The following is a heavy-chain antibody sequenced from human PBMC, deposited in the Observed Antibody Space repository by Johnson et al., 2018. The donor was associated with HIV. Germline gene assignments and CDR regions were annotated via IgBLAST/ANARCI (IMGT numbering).Heavy chain of an antibody. CDR1: RFSFDSFW. CDR3: ARVKIAFDI. CDR2: INQDGREK. Sequence: VQLVESGGGVVQPGRSLRLSCVASRFSFDSFWMTWVRQAPGKGLEWVANINQDGREKYYVDSVKGRFTIYSDNAKNSLYLQMHSLRVEDTAVYYCARVKIAFDIWGQGTMGTVSS. J-gene: IGHJ3*02. V-gene: IGHV3-7*05.